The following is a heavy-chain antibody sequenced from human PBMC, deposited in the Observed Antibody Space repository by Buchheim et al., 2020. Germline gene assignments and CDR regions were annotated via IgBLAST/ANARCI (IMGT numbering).Heavy chain of an antibody. D-gene: IGHD6-13*01. J-gene: IGHJ4*02. CDR1: GGSISSSSYY. V-gene: IGHV4-39*07. CDR3: ARHKPLPLAAERLRPFDY. CDR2: IYYSGST. Sequence: QLQLQESGPGLVKPSETLSLTCTVSGGSISSSSYYWGWIRQPPGKGLEWIGSIYYSGSTYYNPSLKSRVTIAVDTSKNQFSLKLSSVTAADTAVYYCARHKPLPLAAERLRPFDYWGQGTL.